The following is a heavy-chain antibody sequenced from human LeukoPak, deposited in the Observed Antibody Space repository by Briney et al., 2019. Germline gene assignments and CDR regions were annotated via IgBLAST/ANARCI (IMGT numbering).Heavy chain of an antibody. CDR1: GDTFTKCW. V-gene: IGHV3-7*01. CDR3: ARGYYYDTSGYYTDN. J-gene: IGHJ4*02. CDR2: IKHDGSEK. D-gene: IGHD3-22*01. Sequence: GSLQRLSRRAGGDTFTKCWTSWKHKTPGKGLEWVANIKHDGSEKYYVESVKGRFTISRDNAKNSLYLQMNSLRAEDTAVYYCARGYYYDTSGYYTDNWGQGTLVTVSS.